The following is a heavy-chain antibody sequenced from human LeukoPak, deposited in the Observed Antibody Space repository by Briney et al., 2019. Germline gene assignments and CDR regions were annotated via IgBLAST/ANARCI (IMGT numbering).Heavy chain of an antibody. D-gene: IGHD3-22*01. J-gene: IGHJ4*02. Sequence: VASVKVSCKASGYTFTNNGISWVRQAPGQGLEWMEWISTYNGNTSYAQKLQGRVTMTTDTPTSTAYMELRSLTSDDTAVYYCARVSSGYDDYWGQGTLVTVSS. CDR1: GYTFTNNG. CDR3: ARVSSGYDDY. V-gene: IGHV1-18*01. CDR2: ISTYNGNT.